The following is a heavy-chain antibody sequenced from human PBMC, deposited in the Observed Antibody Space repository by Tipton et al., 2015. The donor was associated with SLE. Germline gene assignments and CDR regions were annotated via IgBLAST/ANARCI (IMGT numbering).Heavy chain of an antibody. D-gene: IGHD6-19*01. Sequence: QLVQSGAEVKKPGSSVKVSCKASGGTFSSYGIGWVRQAPGQGLEWMGGIIAYNGYTNYAQKLQGRVTMTTDTSTSTAYMELRSLRSDDTAVYYCAIAVAGTLFFDYWGQGTLVTVSS. CDR3: AIAVAGTLFFDY. V-gene: IGHV1-18*01. CDR2: IIAYNGYT. J-gene: IGHJ4*02. CDR1: GGTFSSYG.